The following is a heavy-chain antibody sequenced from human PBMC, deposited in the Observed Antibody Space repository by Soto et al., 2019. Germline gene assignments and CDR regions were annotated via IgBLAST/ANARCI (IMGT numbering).Heavy chain of an antibody. CDR3: ARIGPTMVRSSFDY. D-gene: IGHD3-10*01. Sequence: SETLSLTCTVSGGSISSDDYFWSWIRQPPGEGLEWIGYLYYSGTTYYNPSLKSRVTISVDTSKNQFSLKLSSVTAADTAVYYCARIGPTMVRSSFDYWGQGTLVTVSS. CDR1: GGSISSDDYF. CDR2: LYYSGTT. J-gene: IGHJ4*02. V-gene: IGHV4-30-4*01.